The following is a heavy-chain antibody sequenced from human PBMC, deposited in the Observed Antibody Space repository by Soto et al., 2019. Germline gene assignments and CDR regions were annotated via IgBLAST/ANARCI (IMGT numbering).Heavy chain of an antibody. V-gene: IGHV1-69*02. D-gene: IGHD4-4*01. CDR1: GGTFSSYT. J-gene: IGHJ2*01. CDR2: IIPIIGIA. Sequence: GASVKVSCKASGGTFSSYTISWVRQAPGQGLEWMGRIIPIIGIANYAQKFQGRVTITTDKSTSTAYMELSSLRSDDTAVYYCASAYSKLRTTERTEWYFDLWGRGTLVTVSS. CDR3: ASAYSKLRTTERTEWYFDL.